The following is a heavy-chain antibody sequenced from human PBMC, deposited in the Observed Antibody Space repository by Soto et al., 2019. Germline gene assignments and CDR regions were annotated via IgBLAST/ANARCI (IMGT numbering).Heavy chain of an antibody. J-gene: IGHJ3*02. CDR1: GGSFSSYA. CDR3: ARAGPVSGNHAFDI. Sequence: QVQLVQSGAEVKKPGSSVKVSCKASGGSFSSYAISWVRQAPVQGLEWMGGIIPIFGAPTYAQKFQGRVTIIADTSTSTAYMELSSLRSEDTALYYCARAGPVSGNHAFDIWGQGTLVTVSS. D-gene: IGHD6-19*01. V-gene: IGHV1-69*06. CDR2: IIPIFGAP.